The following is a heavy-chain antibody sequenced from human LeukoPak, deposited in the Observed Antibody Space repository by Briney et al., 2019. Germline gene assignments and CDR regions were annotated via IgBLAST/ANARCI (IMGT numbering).Heavy chain of an antibody. CDR3: ARHEFGVTYDSSRYYPTGYFDY. J-gene: IGHJ4*02. Sequence: PSETLSLTCTVSGGSISSSSYYWGWIRQPPGKGLEWIGSIYYSGSTYYNPSLKSRVTISVDTSKNQFSLKLSSVTAADTAVYYCARHEFGVTYDSSRYYPTGYFDYWGQGTLVTVSS. CDR2: IYYSGST. CDR1: GGSISSSSYY. D-gene: IGHD3-22*01. V-gene: IGHV4-39*01.